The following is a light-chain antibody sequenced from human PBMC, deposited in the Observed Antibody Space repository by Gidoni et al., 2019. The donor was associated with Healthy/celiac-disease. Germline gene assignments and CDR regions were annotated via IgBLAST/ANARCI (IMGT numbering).Light chain of an antibody. Sequence: QSALTQPATVSGSPVQSLTISCTGTRSDVGSYNLVSLYQQHPGKAPKLMIYEVSQRPSGVSNRFSGSKSGNTASLTISGLQAEDEADYYCCSYAGSSTHVVFGGGTKLTVL. V-gene: IGLV2-23*02. CDR3: CSYAGSSTHVV. CDR1: RSDVGSYNL. CDR2: EVS. J-gene: IGLJ2*01.